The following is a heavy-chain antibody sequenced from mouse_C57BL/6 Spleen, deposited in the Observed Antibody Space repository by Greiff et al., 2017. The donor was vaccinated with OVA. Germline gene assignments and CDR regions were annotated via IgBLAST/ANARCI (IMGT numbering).Heavy chain of an antibody. J-gene: IGHJ3*01. CDR1: GYTFTDYY. CDR3: ARSLSLRWFAD. V-gene: IGHV1-26*01. Sequence: VQLQQSGPELVKPGASVKISCKASGYTFTDYYMNWVKQSPGQSLEWIGDINPNNGGTSYNQKFKGKATLTVDTSSSTAYMELRSLTSEDSAVYYCARSLSLRWFADWGQGTLVTVSA. CDR2: INPNNGGT. D-gene: IGHD1-1*01.